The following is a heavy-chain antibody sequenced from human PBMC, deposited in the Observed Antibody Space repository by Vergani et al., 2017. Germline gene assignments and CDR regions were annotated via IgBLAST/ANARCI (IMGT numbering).Heavy chain of an antibody. V-gene: IGHV3-23*04. CDR1: GFTFSSYS. Sequence: EVQLVESGGGLVQPGRSLRLSCAASGFTFSSYSMNWVRQAPGKGLEWVSAISGSGGSTYYADSVKGRFTISRENSKNTLYLQMNSLRAEDTAVYYCAKDQRSIISGSYSGYWGQGTLVTVSS. CDR3: AKDQRSIISGSYSGY. CDR2: ISGSGGST. J-gene: IGHJ4*02. D-gene: IGHD1-26*01.